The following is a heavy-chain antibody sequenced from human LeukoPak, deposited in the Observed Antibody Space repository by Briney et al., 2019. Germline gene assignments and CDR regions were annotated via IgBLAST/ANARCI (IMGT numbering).Heavy chain of an antibody. D-gene: IGHD3-16*01. J-gene: IGHJ5*02. CDR3: AKRVFGSSFDP. V-gene: IGHV3-9*01. Sequence: GGSLRLSCAASGFTFSSYWMSWVRQAPGKGLEWVSGISWNSGSIGYTDSVKGRFTISRDNAKNSLYLQMNSLRAEDTAVYYCAKRVFGSSFDPWGQGTLVTVSS. CDR1: GFTFSSYW. CDR2: ISWNSGSI.